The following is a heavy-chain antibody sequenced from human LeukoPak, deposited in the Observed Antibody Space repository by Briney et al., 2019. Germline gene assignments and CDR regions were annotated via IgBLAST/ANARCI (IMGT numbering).Heavy chain of an antibody. CDR2: IRSYIYSGAT. Sequence: PGRSLRLSCTTSGFTFGDYGMSWFRQAPGKGLEWVSFIRSYIYSGATDYAASVRGRFVTSRHDSESIAYLQMNSLRAEDTAVYYCAKEPVWGSSGGDYFDYWGQGTLVTVSS. J-gene: IGHJ4*02. CDR1: GFTFGDYG. CDR3: AKEPVWGSSGGDYFDY. D-gene: IGHD3-16*01. V-gene: IGHV3-49*03.